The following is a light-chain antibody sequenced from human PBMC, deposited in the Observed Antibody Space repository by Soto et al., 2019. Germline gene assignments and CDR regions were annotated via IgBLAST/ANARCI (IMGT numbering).Light chain of an antibody. J-gene: IGKJ1*01. CDR1: QRISSW. V-gene: IGKV1-5*03. CDR3: QQYNSYPWT. CDR2: KAS. Sequence: DIQLTQSPSTLSASVGDRVTLACRASQRISSWLAWYQQKPGKAPKLMIYKASSLESGGPSRFSGSGAGTDFTLTISSLQPDDFATYYCQQYNSYPWTFGQGTNVEIK.